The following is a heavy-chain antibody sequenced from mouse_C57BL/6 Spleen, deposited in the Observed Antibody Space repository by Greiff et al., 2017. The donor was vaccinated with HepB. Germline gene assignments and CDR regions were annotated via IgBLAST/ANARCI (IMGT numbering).Heavy chain of an antibody. CDR3: TQRAGYSNYAAY. CDR1: GFSLSTSNMG. D-gene: IGHD2-5*01. CDR2: LWWNDDK. Sequence: QVTLKVCGPGILQPSQTLSLTCSFSGFSLSTSNMGIGWIRQPSGKGLEWLAHLWWNDDKYYNPSLKSRRTISKYTSNNPVFLKITSVDTADTATYYCTQRAGYSNYAAYWGQGTLVTVSA. J-gene: IGHJ3*01. V-gene: IGHV8-5*01.